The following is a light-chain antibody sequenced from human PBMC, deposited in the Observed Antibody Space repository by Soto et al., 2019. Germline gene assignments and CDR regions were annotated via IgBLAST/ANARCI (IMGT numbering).Light chain of an antibody. CDR2: EAS. CDR3: HQASSFPPS. J-gene: IGKJ4*01. V-gene: IGKV1-12*01. Sequence: DIQMTQSPSSVSASVGDRVTITCRASQDLSSDLAWYQHRPGKGPKFLIYEASTLQNGVPSRFSGSGSWTDFTLTINNLLTEDFATYYCHQASSFPPSFGGGTQVEMK. CDR1: QDLSSD.